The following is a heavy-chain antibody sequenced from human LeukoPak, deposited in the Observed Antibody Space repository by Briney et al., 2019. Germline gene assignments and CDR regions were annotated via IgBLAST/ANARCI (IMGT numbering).Heavy chain of an antibody. J-gene: IGHJ3*02. CDR1: GLTFSSYE. CDR3: ARDSHKFDSSGYYPDAFDI. CDR2: ISSSGSSI. D-gene: IGHD3-22*01. Sequence: GGSLRLSCAASGLTFSSYEMKWVRPAPGKGLEWVSYISSSGSSIYYAGSVKGRFTISRDNAKKSLYLQMHSLRAEDTAVYYCARDSHKFDSSGYYPDAFDIWGQGTMVTVSS. V-gene: IGHV3-48*03.